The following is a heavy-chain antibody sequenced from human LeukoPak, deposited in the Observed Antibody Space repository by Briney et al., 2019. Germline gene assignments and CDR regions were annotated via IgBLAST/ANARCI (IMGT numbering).Heavy chain of an antibody. J-gene: IGHJ4*02. CDR1: GFTFSSYA. Sequence: GGSLRLSCAASGFTFSSYAMSWVRQAPGKGLEGVSTISGSGGSTYYADSVKGRFTISRDDSKNTVYLQMNSLRAEDTAVYYCAKDRSCTNDVCHEDFDYWGQGTLVTVSS. CDR2: ISGSGGST. D-gene: IGHD2-8*01. CDR3: AKDRSCTNDVCHEDFDY. V-gene: IGHV3-23*01.